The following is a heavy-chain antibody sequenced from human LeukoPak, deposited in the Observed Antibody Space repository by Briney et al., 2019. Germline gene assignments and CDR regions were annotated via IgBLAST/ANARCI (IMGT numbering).Heavy chain of an antibody. CDR1: GFTFSSCA. V-gene: IGHV3-30*04. CDR3: ARGVEMATIHYFDY. CDR2: ISYDGNNI. D-gene: IGHD5-24*01. J-gene: IGHJ4*02. Sequence: GGSLRLSCAASGFTFSSCAMHWVRQAPGKGLEWVAVISYDGNNIYYADSVKGRFTVSRDNSKNTLYLQMNSLRTEDTAVYYCARGVEMATIHYFDYWGQGSLVTVSS.